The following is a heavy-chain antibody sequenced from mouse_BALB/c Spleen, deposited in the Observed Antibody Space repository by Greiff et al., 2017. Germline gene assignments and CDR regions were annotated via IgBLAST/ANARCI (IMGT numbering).Heavy chain of an antibody. Sequence: EVQLVESGGGLVKPGGSLKLSCAASGFTFSDYYMYWVRQTPEKRLEWVATISDGGSYTYYPDRVKGRFTISRDNANNNLYLQMSSLKSEDTAMYYCARQDDRDTWFAYWGQGTLVTVSA. V-gene: IGHV5-4*02. D-gene: IGHD3-3*01. CDR3: ARQDDRDTWFAY. CDR2: ISDGGSYT. CDR1: GFTFSDYY. J-gene: IGHJ3*01.